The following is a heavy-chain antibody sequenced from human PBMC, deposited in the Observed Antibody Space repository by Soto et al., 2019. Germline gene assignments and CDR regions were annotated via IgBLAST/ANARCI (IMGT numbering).Heavy chain of an antibody. CDR2: IYYSGST. CDR1: CGSISSGDYY. D-gene: IGHD2-2*02. V-gene: IGHV4-30-4*01. J-gene: IGHJ4*02. CDR3: ARGNPISWPPCFDY. Sequence: ASETLSLTCTVSCGSISSGDYYWSWIRQPPGKGLEWIGYIYYSGSTYYNPSLKSRVTISVDTSKNQFFLKLSSVTAADTAVYYCARGNPISWPPCFDYLGQGTLVTFSS.